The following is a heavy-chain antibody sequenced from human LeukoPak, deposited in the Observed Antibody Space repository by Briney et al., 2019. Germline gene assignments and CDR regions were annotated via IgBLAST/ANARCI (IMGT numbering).Heavy chain of an antibody. CDR2: NNASGGNT. Sequence: GGSLRLSCAASGFAFNFYAMTWVRQAPGKRLQWVSTNNASGGNTYYAESVRGRFTISRDNSKDTLYLQLNSLTAKDTAISYCAKPISGGLAVSADWFDPWGQGTLVAVSS. J-gene: IGHJ5*02. D-gene: IGHD6-19*01. CDR3: AKPISGGLAVSADWFDP. V-gene: IGHV3-23*01. CDR1: GFAFNFYA.